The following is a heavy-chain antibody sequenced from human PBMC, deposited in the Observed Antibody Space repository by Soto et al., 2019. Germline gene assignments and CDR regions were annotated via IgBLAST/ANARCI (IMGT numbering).Heavy chain of an antibody. Sequence: ASVKVSCKVSGYTLTELSMHWVRQAPGKGLEWMGGFDPEDGETIYAQKFQGRVTMTEDTSTDTAYMELSSLRSEDTAVYYCATGLLWFGELSHSMDVWGQGTTVTVSS. J-gene: IGHJ6*02. CDR3: ATGLLWFGELSHSMDV. CDR1: GYTLTELS. CDR2: FDPEDGET. V-gene: IGHV1-24*01. D-gene: IGHD3-10*01.